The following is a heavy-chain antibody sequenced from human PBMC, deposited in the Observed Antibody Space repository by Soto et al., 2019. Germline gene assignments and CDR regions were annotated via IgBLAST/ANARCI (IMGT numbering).Heavy chain of an antibody. CDR1: GGSISSGGYY. CDR3: ARWARDVIVVVNQNFFDY. CDR2: IYYSGST. J-gene: IGHJ4*02. D-gene: IGHD3-22*01. V-gene: IGHV4-31*03. Sequence: QVQLQESGPGLVKPSQTLSLTCTVSGGSISSGGYYWSWIRQHPGKGLEWIGYIYYSGSTYYNPSLKSRVTISVDTSKNQFSLKLSSVTAADTAVYYCARWARDVIVVVNQNFFDYWGQGTLVTVSS.